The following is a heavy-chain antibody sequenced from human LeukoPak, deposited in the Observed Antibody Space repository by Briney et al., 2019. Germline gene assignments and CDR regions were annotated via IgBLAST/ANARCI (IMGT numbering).Heavy chain of an antibody. CDR2: INNDDTK. Sequence: GGSLRLSCAASGFSFSSYWMHWVRQVPGKGLVWVSRINNDDTKVYADSVRGRFTISRDNAKNTMFLQMNGLRAEDTAVYYCARDTDGLGYWGQGTLVTVSS. CDR1: GFSFSSYW. J-gene: IGHJ4*02. CDR3: ARDTDGLGY. V-gene: IGHV3-74*01. D-gene: IGHD6-6*01.